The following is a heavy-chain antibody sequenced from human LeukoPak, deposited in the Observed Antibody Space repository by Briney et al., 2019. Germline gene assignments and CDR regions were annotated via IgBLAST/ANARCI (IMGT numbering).Heavy chain of an antibody. V-gene: IGHV1-2*02. J-gene: IGHJ4*02. CDR3: ARKGRGYSYAGRPYGGNSGSFDY. CDR2: INPNSGGT. D-gene: IGHD4-23*01. Sequence: ASVKVSCKASGYTFTGYYMHWVRQAPGQGLEWMGWINPNSGGTNYAQKFQGRVTMTRDTSISTAYMELSRLRSDDTAVYYCARKGRGYSYAGRPYGGNSGSFDYWGQGTLVTVSS. CDR1: GYTFTGYY.